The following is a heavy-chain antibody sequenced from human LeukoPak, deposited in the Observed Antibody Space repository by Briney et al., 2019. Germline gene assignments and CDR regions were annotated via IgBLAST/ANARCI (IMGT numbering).Heavy chain of an antibody. V-gene: IGHV3-21*01. D-gene: IGHD2-8*02. Sequence: GGSLRLSCAASGFTFSTYSMNWVRQAPGKGLEWVSSISSSTSSKYYADSVKGRFTISRDNTKNSLYLQMNSLRAEDTAAYYCARLKIYCTGGVCLSPIDYWGQGTLVTVSS. CDR1: GFTFSTYS. J-gene: IGHJ4*02. CDR2: ISSSTSSK. CDR3: ARLKIYCTGGVCLSPIDY.